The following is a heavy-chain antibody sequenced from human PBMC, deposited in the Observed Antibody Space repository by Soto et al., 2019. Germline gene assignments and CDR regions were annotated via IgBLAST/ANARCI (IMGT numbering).Heavy chain of an antibody. CDR2: IYYSGST. V-gene: IGHV4-31*03. D-gene: IGHD2-2*01. J-gene: IGHJ5*02. CDR1: GCSISSGGYY. CDR3: ASGYCSSTSCEAES. Sequence: PSETLSLTCTVSGCSISSGGYYWSWIRQHPGKGLEWIGYIYYSGSTYYNPSLKSRVTISVDTSKNQFSLKLSSVTAADTAVYYCASGYCSSTSCEAESWGQGTLVTVSS.